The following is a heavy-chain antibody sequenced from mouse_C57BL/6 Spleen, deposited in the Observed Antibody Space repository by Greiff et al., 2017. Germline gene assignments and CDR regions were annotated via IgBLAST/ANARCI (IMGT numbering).Heavy chain of an antibody. CDR1: GYSITSGYY. CDR2: ISYDGSN. J-gene: IGHJ4*01. D-gene: IGHD2-1*01. V-gene: IGHV3-6*01. Sequence: ESGPGLVKPSQSLSLTCSVTGYSITSGYYWNWIRQFPGNKLEWMGYISYDGSNNYNPSLKNRISITRDTSKNQFFLKLNSVTTEDTATYYCARDLPLYYYAMDYWGQGTSVTVSS. CDR3: ARDLPLYYYAMDY.